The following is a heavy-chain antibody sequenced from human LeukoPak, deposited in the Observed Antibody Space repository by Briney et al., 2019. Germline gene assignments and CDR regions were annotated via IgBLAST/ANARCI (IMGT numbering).Heavy chain of an antibody. CDR1: GYTFTSYY. D-gene: IGHD6-13*01. J-gene: IGHJ4*02. V-gene: IGHV1-46*01. CDR2: INPSGGST. Sequence: ASVKVSCKASGYTFTSYYMHWVRQAPGQGLEWMGIINPSGGSTSYAQKFQGRVTMTRDISTSTVYMELSSLRSEDAAVYYCARVRDSSSWYYLFDYWGQGTLVTVSS. CDR3: ARVRDSSSWYYLFDY.